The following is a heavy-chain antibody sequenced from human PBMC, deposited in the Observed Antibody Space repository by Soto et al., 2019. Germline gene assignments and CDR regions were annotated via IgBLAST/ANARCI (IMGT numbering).Heavy chain of an antibody. CDR3: ARDSDDSSGYYLLGVYYFDY. V-gene: IGHV3-48*01. Sequence: HPGGSLRLSCTGSGFTFNSLSLHWVRQGPDKGLEWVSYISSSSSTIYYADSVKGRFTISRDNAKNSLYLQMNSLRAEDTAVYYCARDSDDSSGYYLLGVYYFDYWGQGTLVTVSS. CDR2: ISSSSSTI. CDR1: GFTFNSLS. J-gene: IGHJ4*02. D-gene: IGHD3-22*01.